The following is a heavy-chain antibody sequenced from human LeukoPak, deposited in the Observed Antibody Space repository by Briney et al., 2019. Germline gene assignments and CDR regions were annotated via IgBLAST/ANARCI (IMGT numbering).Heavy chain of an antibody. CDR1: GDSFSYFY. J-gene: IGHJ4*02. Sequence: PSETLSLTCTVSGDSFSYFYWSWIRQPPGKGLEWIGYIYNSGSTSYNPSLKSRVTISLDTSQNQFSLKLSSLTAADTAVYYCARGVVAAAGRTFDFWGQGALVTVSS. V-gene: IGHV4-59*01. D-gene: IGHD6-13*01. CDR2: IYNSGST. CDR3: ARGVVAAAGRTFDF.